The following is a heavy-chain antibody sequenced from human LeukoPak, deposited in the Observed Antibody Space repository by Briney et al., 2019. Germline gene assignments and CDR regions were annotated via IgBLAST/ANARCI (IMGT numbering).Heavy chain of an antibody. CDR3: AKDGSYWDFDY. CDR2: IQYDGSNK. J-gene: IGHJ4*02. D-gene: IGHD1-26*01. CDR1: AFTFSSYG. Sequence: GGSLRLSCAASAFTFSSYGMHWVRQAPGTGLEWVAFIQYDGSNKYYADSVKGRFTISRDNSKNTMYLQMNSPRAEDTAVYYCAKDGSYWDFDYWGQGTLVTVSS. V-gene: IGHV3-30*02.